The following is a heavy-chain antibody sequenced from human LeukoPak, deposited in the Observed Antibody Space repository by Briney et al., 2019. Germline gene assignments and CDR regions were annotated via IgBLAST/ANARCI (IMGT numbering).Heavy chain of an antibody. CDR1: GYTFTDYY. V-gene: IGHV1-2*02. CDR2: INPSSGGT. D-gene: IGHD2-2*01. Sequence: ASVKVSCKASGYTFTDYYMHWVRQAPGQGLEWMEWINPSSGGTNYAQKFHGRVTMTRDTSISTVYMELSRLRSDDTAVYYCARDVGEYCSSINCHASDYWGQGTLVTVSS. J-gene: IGHJ4*02. CDR3: ARDVGEYCSSINCHASDY.